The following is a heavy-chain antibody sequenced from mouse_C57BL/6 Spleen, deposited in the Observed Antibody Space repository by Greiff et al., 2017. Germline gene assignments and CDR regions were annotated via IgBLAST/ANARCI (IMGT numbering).Heavy chain of an antibody. CDR2: IAPNSGGT. Sequence: QVQLQQPGAELVKPGASVKLSCKASGYTFTSYWMHWVKQRPGRGLEWIGRIAPNSGGTKYNEKFKSKATLTVDKPSSTAYMQLSSLTSEDSAVDYCARGRSYYAMDYWGQGTSVTVSS. V-gene: IGHV1-72*01. CDR3: ARGRSYYAMDY. J-gene: IGHJ4*01. CDR1: GYTFTSYW.